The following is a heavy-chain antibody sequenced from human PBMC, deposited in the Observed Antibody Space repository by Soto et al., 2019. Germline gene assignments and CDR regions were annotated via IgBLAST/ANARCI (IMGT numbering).Heavy chain of an antibody. D-gene: IGHD2-2*01. V-gene: IGHV4-31*03. CDR3: AREVVPDTVDFYYYYIDF. J-gene: IGHJ6*03. CDR1: GGFISSGDYY. CDR2: IEHSGSS. Sequence: QVQLQESGPGLVKPSQTLSLTCTVSGGFISSGDYYWNWIRQLPGKGLEWIGYIEHSGSSFYNPSLKGRVALALDTSKNQFSLKLNSVTAADTAVYYCAREVVPDTVDFYYYYIDFWGKGTTVTVSS.